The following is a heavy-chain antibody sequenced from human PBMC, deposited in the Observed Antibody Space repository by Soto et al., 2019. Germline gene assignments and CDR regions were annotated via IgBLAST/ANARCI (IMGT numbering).Heavy chain of an antibody. V-gene: IGHV1-8*01. CDR2: MNPNSGNT. CDR1: GYTFTSYD. Sequence: ASVKVSCKASGYTFTSYDINWVRQATGQGLEWMGWMNPNSGNTGYAQKFQGRVTMTRNTSISTAYMELSSLRSEDTAVYYCAREARVGIIRYFDYWGQGTLVTVSS. D-gene: IGHD2-21*01. J-gene: IGHJ4*02. CDR3: AREARVGIIRYFDY.